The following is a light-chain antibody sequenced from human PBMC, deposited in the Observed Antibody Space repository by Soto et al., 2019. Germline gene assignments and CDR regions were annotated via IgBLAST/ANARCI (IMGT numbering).Light chain of an antibody. CDR3: QQSHSTPQT. CDR1: PSISRY. J-gene: IGKJ1*01. V-gene: IGKV1-39*01. Sequence: DIQMTQSPSSLSASVGDRVTITCRTSPSISRYLNWYQQKPGKAPKLLIYAASSLQSGVPSRFSGSGSGTDFTITISSLQPEDFATYHCQQSHSTPQTFGKGNKVEIK. CDR2: AAS.